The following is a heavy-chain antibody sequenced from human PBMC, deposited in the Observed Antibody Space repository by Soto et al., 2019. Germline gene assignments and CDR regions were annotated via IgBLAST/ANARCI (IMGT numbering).Heavy chain of an antibody. CDR3: VKDSSGWYEYFQH. J-gene: IGHJ1*01. CDR1: GGSFSSYY. Sequence: SETLSLTCAVYGGSFSSYYWTWIRQPPGEGLEWIGEIYHSGTTNYNPSLQSRLTISLDTSKNQLSLKLSSLTAADTAVYYCVKDSSGWYEYFQHWGQGTLVTVAS. V-gene: IGHV4-34*01. CDR2: IYHSGTT. D-gene: IGHD6-19*01.